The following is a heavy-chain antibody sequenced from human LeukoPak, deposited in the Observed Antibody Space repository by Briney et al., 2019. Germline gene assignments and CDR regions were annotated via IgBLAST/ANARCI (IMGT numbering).Heavy chain of an antibody. CDR2: INHSGST. V-gene: IGHV4-34*01. Sequence: PSETLSLTCAVYGGSFSGYYWSWIRQPPGKGLEWIGEINHSGSTNYNPSLKSRVTISVDTSKNQFSLKLSSVTAADTAVYYCARGPKREIFGVVIPFDYWGQGTLVTVSS. CDR1: GGSFSGYY. D-gene: IGHD3-3*01. CDR3: ARGPKREIFGVVIPFDY. J-gene: IGHJ4*02.